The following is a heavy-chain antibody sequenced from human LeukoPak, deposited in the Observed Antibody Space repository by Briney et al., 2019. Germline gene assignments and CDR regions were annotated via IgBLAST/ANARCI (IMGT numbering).Heavy chain of an antibody. Sequence: GGSLRLSCSVSGYTFSNFDMNWVRQTPGKGLEWVSYISRSSDTVYYAGSVQGRFTISRDNAKNLLYLQMNSLTAEDTAVYYCARVEGTTGQGFDYWGQGALSPSPQ. CDR1: GYTFSNFD. J-gene: IGHJ4*02. CDR3: ARVEGTTGQGFDY. CDR2: ISRSSDTV. V-gene: IGHV3-48*01. D-gene: IGHD1-7*01.